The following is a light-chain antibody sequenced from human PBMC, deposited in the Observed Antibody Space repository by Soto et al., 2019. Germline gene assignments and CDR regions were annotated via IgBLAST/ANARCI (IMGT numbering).Light chain of an antibody. CDR3: KQSYNIPRT. Sequence: DIQMTQSPSSLSASVGDRVTITCRASESIRDYLNWYQQKPGKAHNLLIYAAYSLQSGVQSRFSGGGSGTDFTLTIRSLQPEDFATYYCKQSYNIPRTFGQGTRLEIK. CDR1: ESIRDY. CDR2: AAY. J-gene: IGKJ5*01. V-gene: IGKV1-39*01.